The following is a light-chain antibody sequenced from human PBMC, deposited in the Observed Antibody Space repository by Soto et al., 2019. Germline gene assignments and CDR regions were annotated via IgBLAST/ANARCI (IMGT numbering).Light chain of an antibody. CDR2: GAS. Sequence: EIVLTQSPGTLSLSPGERATLSCRASQSINSDYLAWYQQKPGQAPRLLIYGASNRAAGIPDRFSGGGSGTDFTLNISRREPEDFAVEHCQHSGTVGQGTKVEIK. CDR1: QSINSDY. CDR3: QHSGT. J-gene: IGKJ1*01. V-gene: IGKV3-20*01.